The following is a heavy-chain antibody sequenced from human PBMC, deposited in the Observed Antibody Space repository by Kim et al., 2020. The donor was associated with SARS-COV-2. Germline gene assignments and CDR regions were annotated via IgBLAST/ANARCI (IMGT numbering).Heavy chain of an antibody. J-gene: IGHJ6*02. D-gene: IGHD3-10*01. V-gene: IGHV1-69*01. Sequence: QKFQGRVTITADESTSTAYMELSSLRSEDTAVYYCARASNSDYYYYGMDVWGQGTTVTVSS. CDR3: ARASNSDYYYYGMDV.